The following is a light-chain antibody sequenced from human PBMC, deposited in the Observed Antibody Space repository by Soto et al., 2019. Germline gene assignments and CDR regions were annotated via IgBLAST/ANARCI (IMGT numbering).Light chain of an antibody. CDR3: QSYDSSLSGYV. J-gene: IGLJ1*01. V-gene: IGLV1-40*01. CDR2: DKN. CDR1: SSNIGAGYG. Sequence: QSVLTQPPSVSGDPGQRVTISCTGSSSNIGAGYGVHWYQQLPGTAPKLLIYDKNNRPSGVPDRFSGSKSGTSASLAITGLQAEDEADYYCQSYDSSLSGYVFGTGTKLTVL.